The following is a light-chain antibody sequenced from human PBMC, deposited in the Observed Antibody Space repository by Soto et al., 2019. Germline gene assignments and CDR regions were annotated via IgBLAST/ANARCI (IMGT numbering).Light chain of an antibody. J-gene: IGKJ1*01. CDR2: WTS. CDR3: QQYNRCPWK. Sequence: DIQMTQSPSTLSGFVGNRVTITCRASPSIGSYLAWYHQKTGIAPKILIYWTSSLENGVPSRFSASGSEKEFPLTISSQQPDDCATYHCQQYNRCPWKFGQGTKVEI. CDR1: PSIGSY. V-gene: IGKV1-5*03.